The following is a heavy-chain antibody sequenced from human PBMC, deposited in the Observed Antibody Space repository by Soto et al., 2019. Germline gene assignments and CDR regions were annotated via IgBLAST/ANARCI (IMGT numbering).Heavy chain of an antibody. CDR1: GYTFTSYG. J-gene: IGHJ3*02. V-gene: IGHV1-18*04. Sequence: ASVKVSCKASGYTFTSYGISWVRQAPGQGLEWMGWISAYNGNTNYAQKLQGRVTMTTDTSTSTAYMDLRSLRSDDTAVYYCASSYYYDSSGSIDAFDIWGQGTMVTVSS. CDR2: ISAYNGNT. D-gene: IGHD3-22*01. CDR3: ASSYYYDSSGSIDAFDI.